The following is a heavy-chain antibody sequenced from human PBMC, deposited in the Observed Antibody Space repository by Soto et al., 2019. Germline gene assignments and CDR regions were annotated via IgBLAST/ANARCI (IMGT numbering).Heavy chain of an antibody. CDR1: GGTFSSYA. Sequence: SVKVSCTASGGTFSSYAISWVRQAPGQGLEWMGGIIPIFGTANYAQKFQDRVTITADESTSTAYMELSSLRSEDTAVDCCAIRKAQPSVTAAKYYYYNGMDVWGQGTTATVSS. J-gene: IGHJ6*02. V-gene: IGHV1-69*13. D-gene: IGHD2-2*01. CDR3: AIRKAQPSVTAAKYYYYNGMDV. CDR2: IIPIFGTA.